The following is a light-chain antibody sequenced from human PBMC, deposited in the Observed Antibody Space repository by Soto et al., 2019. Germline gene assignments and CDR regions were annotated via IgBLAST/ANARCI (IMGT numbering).Light chain of an antibody. J-gene: IGKJ3*01. CDR3: QQTHSRPLS. V-gene: IGKV1-12*01. Sequence: IRMTQSPSSVSASVGDRVTMTCRASQGVGGWLAWYQQKPGKVPKLLIYATSSLHSGVPSRFSGSGSGTDFTLSISSLQPEDCATYYCQQTHSRPLSFGPGTKGDIK. CDR2: ATS. CDR1: QGVGGW.